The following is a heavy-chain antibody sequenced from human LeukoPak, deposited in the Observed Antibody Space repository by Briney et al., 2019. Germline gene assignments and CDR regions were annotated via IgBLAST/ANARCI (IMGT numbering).Heavy chain of an antibody. V-gene: IGHV3-21*01. CDR1: GFTFSSYS. CDR2: ISSSSSYI. CDR3: ARDAYSGWYVDY. Sequence: GGSLRLSCAASGFTFSSYSMNWVRQAPGKGLEWVSSISSSSSYIYYADSVKGRFTISRDNAKNSLYLQMNSLRAGDTAVYYCARDAYSGWYVDYWGQGTLVTVSS. D-gene: IGHD6-19*01. J-gene: IGHJ4*02.